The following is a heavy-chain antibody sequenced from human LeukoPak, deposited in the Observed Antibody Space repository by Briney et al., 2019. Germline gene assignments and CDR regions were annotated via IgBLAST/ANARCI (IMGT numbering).Heavy chain of an antibody. CDR3: ARANAYSSSWYYYYYYMDV. CDR1: GGSISSSSYY. Sequence: SETLSLTCTVSGGSISSSSYYWGWIRQPPGKGLEWIGSIYYSGSTYYNPSLKSRVTISVDTSKNQFSLKLSSVTAADTAVYYCARANAYSSSWYYYYYYMDVWGKGTTVTVSS. CDR2: IYYSGST. D-gene: IGHD6-13*01. V-gene: IGHV4-39*07. J-gene: IGHJ6*03.